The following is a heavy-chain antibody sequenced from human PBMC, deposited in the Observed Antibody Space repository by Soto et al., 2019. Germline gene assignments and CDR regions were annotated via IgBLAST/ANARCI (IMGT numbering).Heavy chain of an antibody. V-gene: IGHV4-4*02. CDR2: IYHSGST. Sequence: SETLSLTCAVSGGSISSSNWWSWVRQPPGKGLEWIGEIYHSGSTNYNPSLKSRVTISVDKSKNQFSLKLSSVTAADTAIYYCAKRPRIAAPGSGDFFDPWGQGTLVTVSS. CDR3: AKRPRIAAPGSGDFFDP. CDR1: GGSISSSNW. J-gene: IGHJ5*02. D-gene: IGHD6-13*01.